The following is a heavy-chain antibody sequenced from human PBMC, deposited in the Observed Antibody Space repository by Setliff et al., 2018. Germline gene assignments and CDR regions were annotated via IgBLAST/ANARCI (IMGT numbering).Heavy chain of an antibody. D-gene: IGHD3-3*01. CDR3: ARAGNYNFWSGYPPYYYYYGMDV. CDR2: INPNSGGT. Sequence: ASVKVSCKASGYTFTGYYMHWVRQAPGQGLEWMGRINPNSGGTNYAQKFQGRVTMTRDTSISTAYMELSRLRSDDTAVYYCARAGNYNFWSGYPPYYYYYGMDVWGQGTTVTVSS. V-gene: IGHV1-2*06. J-gene: IGHJ6*02. CDR1: GYTFTGYY.